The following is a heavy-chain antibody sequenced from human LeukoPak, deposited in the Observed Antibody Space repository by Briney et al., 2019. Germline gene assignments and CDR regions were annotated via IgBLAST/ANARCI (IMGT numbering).Heavy chain of an antibody. Sequence: ASVKVSCKASGYTFTSYYMHWVRQAPGQGLEWMGIINPSGGSTSYAQKFQGRVTMTRDTSTSTVYMELSSLRPEDTAVFYCLVLGYCSGGSCPPNAFDIWGQGTMVTVSS. V-gene: IGHV1-46*01. CDR3: LVLGYCSGGSCPPNAFDI. CDR1: GYTFTSYY. J-gene: IGHJ3*02. CDR2: INPSGGST. D-gene: IGHD2-15*01.